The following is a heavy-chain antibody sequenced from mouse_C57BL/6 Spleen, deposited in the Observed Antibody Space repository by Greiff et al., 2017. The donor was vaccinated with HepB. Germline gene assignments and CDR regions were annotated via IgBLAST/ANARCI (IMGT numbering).Heavy chain of an antibody. CDR3: ARGIYDGYTDY. Sequence: EVQLVESGGDLVKPGGSLKLSCAASGFTFSSYGMSWVRQTPDKRLEWVATISSGGSYTYYPDSVKGRFTISRDNAKNTLYLQMSSLKSEDTAMYYCARGIYDGYTDYWGQGTTLTVSS. J-gene: IGHJ2*01. V-gene: IGHV5-6*01. D-gene: IGHD2-3*01. CDR1: GFTFSSYG. CDR2: ISSGGSYT.